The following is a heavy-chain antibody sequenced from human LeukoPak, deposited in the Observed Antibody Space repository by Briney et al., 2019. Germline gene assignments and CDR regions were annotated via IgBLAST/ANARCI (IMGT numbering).Heavy chain of an antibody. CDR2: IKQDGSEK. CDR3: ARDLVVEAAYSLYYYYGMDV. V-gene: IGHV3-7*01. Sequence: PGGSLRLSCAASGFTFSSYWMSWVRQAPGKGLEWVANIKQDGSEKYYVDSVKGRFTNSRDNAKNSLYLQMNSLRAEDTAVYYCARDLVVEAAYSLYYYYGMDVWGQGTTVTVSS. D-gene: IGHD2-21*01. CDR1: GFTFSSYW. J-gene: IGHJ6*02.